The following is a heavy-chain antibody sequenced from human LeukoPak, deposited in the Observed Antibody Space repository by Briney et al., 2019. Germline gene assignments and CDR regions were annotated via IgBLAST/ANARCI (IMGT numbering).Heavy chain of an antibody. J-gene: IGHJ5*02. CDR1: GLTFTSSW. V-gene: IGHV3-15*01. D-gene: IGHD5-12*01. CDR2: IKSKSVGETT. CDR3: TTHSGNDLRS. Sequence: GGSLRLSCATSGLTFTSSWLTWVRQAPGKGLEWVGRIKSKSVGETTDYDAPVKGRFTISRDDSENTLYLQMNSLKTEDTAVYYCTTHSGNDLRSWGQGTLVTVSS.